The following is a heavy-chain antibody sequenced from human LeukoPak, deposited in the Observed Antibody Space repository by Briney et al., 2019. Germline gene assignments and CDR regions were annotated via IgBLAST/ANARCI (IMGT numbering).Heavy chain of an antibody. CDR1: GFTFSSYS. J-gene: IGHJ4*02. CDR3: ARDVSVYDILTGYYPFDY. CDR2: ISSSSSYL. Sequence: GGSLRLSYAASGFTFSSYSMNWVRQAPGKGLEWVSSISSSSSYLYYADSVKGRFTISRDNAKNSLYLQMNSLRAEDTAVYYCARDVSVYDILTGYYPFDYWGQGTLVTVSS. D-gene: IGHD3-9*01. V-gene: IGHV3-21*01.